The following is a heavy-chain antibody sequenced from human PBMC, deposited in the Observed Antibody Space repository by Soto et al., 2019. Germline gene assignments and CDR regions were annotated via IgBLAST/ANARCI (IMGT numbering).Heavy chain of an antibody. D-gene: IGHD2-2*01. CDR3: AREAPYCTSATCPKFYDMDV. CDR1: GYTFTSYD. Sequence: ASVKVSCKASGYTFTSYDINWVRQATGQGLEWMGWMNPNSGNTGYAQKFQGRVTMTRNTSISTAYMELSSLRSEDTAVYYCAREAPYCTSATCPKFYDMDVWGQGTTVTVSS. V-gene: IGHV1-8*01. CDR2: MNPNSGNT. J-gene: IGHJ6*02.